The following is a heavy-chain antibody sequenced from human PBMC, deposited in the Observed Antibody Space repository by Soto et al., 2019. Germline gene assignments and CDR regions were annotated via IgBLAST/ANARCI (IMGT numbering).Heavy chain of an antibody. Sequence: GGSLRLSCVGSGFTFSTYWMNWVRQAPGKGLEWVSSISSSSSYIYYADSVKGRFTISRDNAKNSLYLQMNSLRAEDTAVYYCARGGPFAYWGQGTLVTVSS. CDR3: ARGGPFAY. CDR1: GFTFSTYW. CDR2: ISSSSSYI. V-gene: IGHV3-21*01. J-gene: IGHJ4*02. D-gene: IGHD3-16*01.